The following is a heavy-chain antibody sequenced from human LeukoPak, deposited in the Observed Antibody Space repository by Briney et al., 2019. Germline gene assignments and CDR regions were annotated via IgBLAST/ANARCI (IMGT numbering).Heavy chain of an antibody. J-gene: IGHJ4*02. V-gene: IGHV4-4*07. Sequence: SETLPLTCVVSGGSISAYYWNWIRQPAGKGLEWIGRLHSSGETTSNPSLMSRASMSLDTSRTHFTLKLTSVTAADTAIYYCATMFGESSDFDHWGQGTLVTVSS. D-gene: IGHD3-10*02. CDR1: GGSISAYY. CDR2: LHSSGET. CDR3: ATMFGESSDFDH.